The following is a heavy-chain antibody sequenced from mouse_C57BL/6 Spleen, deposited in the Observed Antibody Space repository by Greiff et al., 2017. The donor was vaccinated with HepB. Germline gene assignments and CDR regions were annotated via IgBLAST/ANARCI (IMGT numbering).Heavy chain of an antibody. V-gene: IGHV1-22*01. D-gene: IGHD1-1*01. Sequence: DVQLQQSGPELVKPGASVKMSCKASGYTFTDYNMHWVKQSHGKSLEWIGYINPNNGGTSYNQKFKGKATLTVNKSSSTAYMELRSLTSEDSAVYYCARKITTVGSYWGQGTTLTVSS. J-gene: IGHJ2*01. CDR3: ARKITTVGSY. CDR2: INPNNGGT. CDR1: GYTFTDYN.